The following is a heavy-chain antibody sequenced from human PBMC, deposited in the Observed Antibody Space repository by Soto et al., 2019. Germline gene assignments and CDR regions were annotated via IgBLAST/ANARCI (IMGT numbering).Heavy chain of an antibody. CDR3: ARGRLTY. V-gene: IGHV3-23*01. D-gene: IGHD2-21*02. Sequence: GGPLRVYCATCAVALSAYSLIRIRQATGKGLEWVSGISGSGGSTYYADSVKGRFTISRDNSKNTLFLQMNSLRDEDTAVYYCARGRLTYLGQGT. CDR1: AVALSAYS. CDR2: ISGSGGST. J-gene: IGHJ4*02.